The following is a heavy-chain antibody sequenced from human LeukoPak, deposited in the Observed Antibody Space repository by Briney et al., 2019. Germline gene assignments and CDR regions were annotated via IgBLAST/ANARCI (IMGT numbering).Heavy chain of an antibody. J-gene: IGHJ4*02. CDR3: ARHPPSSGYYYFYFDY. D-gene: IGHD3-22*01. V-gene: IGHV4-39*01. CDR1: GGSISSSSYY. CDR2: IYYSGST. Sequence: SQTLSLTCTVSGGSISSSSYYWGWIRQPPGKGLEWIGSIYYSGSTYYNPSLKSRVTISVDTSKNQFSLKLSSVTAADTAVYHCARHPPSSGYYYFYFDYWGQGTLVTVSS.